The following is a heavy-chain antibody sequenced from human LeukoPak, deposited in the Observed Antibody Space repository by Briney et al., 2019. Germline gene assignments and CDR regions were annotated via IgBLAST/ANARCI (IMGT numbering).Heavy chain of an antibody. J-gene: IGHJ4*02. V-gene: IGHV3-74*01. D-gene: IGHD1-26*01. CDR1: GFTFSNYW. CDR3: ARARSGFYSDY. Sequence: GGSLRLSCAASGFTFSNYWMHWVRQAPGKGLVWVSRIHSDGSSTSYADSVKGRFTISRDNAKNTLYLQMDSLRAEDTAVYYCARARSGFYSDYWGQGTLVTVPS. CDR2: IHSDGSST.